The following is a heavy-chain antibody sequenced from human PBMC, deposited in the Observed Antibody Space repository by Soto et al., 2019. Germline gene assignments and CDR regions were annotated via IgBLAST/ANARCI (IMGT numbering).Heavy chain of an antibody. CDR2: IWYDGSNK. CDR1: GFTFSSYG. J-gene: IGHJ5*02. CDR3: ARGGSSGWYARGWFDP. V-gene: IGHV3-33*01. D-gene: IGHD6-19*01. Sequence: QVQLVESGGGVVQPGRSLRLSCAASGFTFSSYGMHWVRQAPGKGLEWVAVIWYDGSNKYYADSVKGRFTISRDNSKNPLYLQMNSLRAEDTAVYYCARGGSSGWYARGWFDPWGQGTLVTVSS.